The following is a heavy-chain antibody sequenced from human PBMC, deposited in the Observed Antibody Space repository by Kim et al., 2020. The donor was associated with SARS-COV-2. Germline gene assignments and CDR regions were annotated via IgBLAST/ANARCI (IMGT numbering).Heavy chain of an antibody. CDR3: ARDLRYYYYYGMDV. CDR2: IIPIFVTA. J-gene: IGHJ6*02. CDR1: GGTFSSYA. Sequence: SVKVSCKASGGTFSSYAISWVRQAPGQGLEWMGGIIPIFVTANYAQKFQGRVTITADESTSTAYMELSSLRSEDTAVYYCARDLRYYYYYGMDVWGQGTTVTVSS. V-gene: IGHV1-69*13.